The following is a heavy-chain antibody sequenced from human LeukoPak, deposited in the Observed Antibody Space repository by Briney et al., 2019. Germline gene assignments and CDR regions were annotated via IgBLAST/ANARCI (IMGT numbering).Heavy chain of an antibody. CDR3: ARASFGVIVGPDY. V-gene: IGHV3-30*02. D-gene: IGHD3-3*01. CDR1: GFTFSSYG. CDR2: IRSDGSSK. Sequence: GGSLRLSCAASGFTFSSYGMHWVRQAPGKGLEWVAFIRSDGSSKYYADSVKGRFTISRDNSKNTLFLQMNSLRAEDTAVYYCARASFGVIVGPDYWGQGTLVTVSS. J-gene: IGHJ4*02.